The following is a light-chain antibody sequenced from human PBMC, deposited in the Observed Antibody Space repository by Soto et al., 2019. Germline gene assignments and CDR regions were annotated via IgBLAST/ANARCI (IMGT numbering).Light chain of an antibody. CDR3: AAWDGSLNGCV. V-gene: IGLV1-44*01. CDR1: SSNIGSNT. J-gene: IGLJ1*01. Sequence: QSVLTQPPSASGTPGQRVTISCSGSSSNIGSNTVNWYQQLPGTAPKLLIYTNNQRPLGVPDRFSGSKSGTSASLAISGLQSEDEADYYCAAWDGSLNGCVFGTGTKLTVL. CDR2: TNN.